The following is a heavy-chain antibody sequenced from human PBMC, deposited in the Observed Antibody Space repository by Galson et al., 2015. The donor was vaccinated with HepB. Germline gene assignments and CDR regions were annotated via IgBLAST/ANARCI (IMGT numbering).Heavy chain of an antibody. CDR1: GYTFTSYG. Sequence: SVKVSCKASGYTFTSYGISWVRQAPGQGLEWMGWISAYNGNTNYAQKLQGRVTMTTDTSTSTAYMELRSLRSDDTAVYYCARVSPEGYSSSWYVSYYYYGMDVWGQGTTVTVSS. D-gene: IGHD6-13*01. V-gene: IGHV1-18*04. CDR2: ISAYNGNT. CDR3: ARVSPEGYSSSWYVSYYYYGMDV. J-gene: IGHJ6*02.